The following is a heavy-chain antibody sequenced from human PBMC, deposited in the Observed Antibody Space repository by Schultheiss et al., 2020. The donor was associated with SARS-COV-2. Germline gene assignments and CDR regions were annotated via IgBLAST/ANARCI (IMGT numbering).Heavy chain of an antibody. Sequence: GGSLRLSCAASGFTFSSYWMSWVRQAPGKGLEWVSYISSSGSTIYYADSVKGRFTISRDNAKNSLYLQMNSLRADDTAVYYCAKTEAPDADYYYGMDVWGQGTTVTVSS. D-gene: IGHD2-2*01. CDR3: AKTEAPDADYYYGMDV. CDR1: GFTFSSYW. CDR2: ISSSGSTI. V-gene: IGHV3-48*04. J-gene: IGHJ6*02.